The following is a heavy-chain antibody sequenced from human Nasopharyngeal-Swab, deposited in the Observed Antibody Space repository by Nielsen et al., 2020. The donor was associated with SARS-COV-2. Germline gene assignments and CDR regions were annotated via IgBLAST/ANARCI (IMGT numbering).Heavy chain of an antibody. V-gene: IGHV4-59*11. CDR2: ISHNSGT. CDR3: AKEGATGWFDP. CDR1: GVSISSQY. J-gene: IGHJ5*02. Sequence: GSLRLSCTVSGVSISSQYWSWIWQPPGKGLEWIGYISHNSGTNYNPSLKSRVTMFMDTSKNQFSLKLRSVTAADTAVYYCAKEGATGWFDPWGQGTLVTVSS.